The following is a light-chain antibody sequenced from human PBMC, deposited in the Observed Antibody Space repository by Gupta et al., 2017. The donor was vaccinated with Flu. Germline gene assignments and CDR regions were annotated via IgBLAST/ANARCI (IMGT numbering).Light chain of an antibody. J-gene: IGLJ2*01. CDR2: NNS. CDR1: SSNIGSNT. CDR3: AAWDDTLNGARV. Sequence: SSNIGSNTVNWYQQFPGTAPKLLIYNNSQRPSGVPDRCSGSKSGTSASLAISGLQSEDEADYYCAAWDDTLNGARVFGGGTKLTVL. V-gene: IGLV1-44*01.